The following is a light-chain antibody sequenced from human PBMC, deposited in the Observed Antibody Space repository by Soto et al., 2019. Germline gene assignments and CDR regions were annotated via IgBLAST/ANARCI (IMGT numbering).Light chain of an antibody. Sequence: HSALTQPASVSASPGQSITISCTGTSSDVGTYKYVSWYQHHPGKAPKLMIYDVSNRPSGVSNRFSGSKSGNTASLIISGLQTEDEADYYCSSYTTSSTLVFGGGTKVTVL. CDR2: DVS. CDR1: SSDVGTYKY. J-gene: IGLJ2*01. CDR3: SSYTTSSTLV. V-gene: IGLV2-14*03.